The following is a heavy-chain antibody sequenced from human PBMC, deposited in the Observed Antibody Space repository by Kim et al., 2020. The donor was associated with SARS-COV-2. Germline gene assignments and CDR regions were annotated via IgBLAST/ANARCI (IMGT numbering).Heavy chain of an antibody. J-gene: IGHJ6*03. V-gene: IGHV3-49*04. CDR1: GFTFGDYA. D-gene: IGHD2-2*02. CDR3: TRVLGYCSSTSCYTGGDYYYYMDV. CDR2: IRGKAYGGTT. Sequence: GGSLRLSCTASGFTFGDYAMSWVRQAPGKGLEWVGFIRGKAYGGTTEYAASVKGRFTISRDDSKSIAYLQMNSLKTEDTAVYYCTRVLGYCSSTSCYTGGDYYYYMDVWGKGTTVTVS.